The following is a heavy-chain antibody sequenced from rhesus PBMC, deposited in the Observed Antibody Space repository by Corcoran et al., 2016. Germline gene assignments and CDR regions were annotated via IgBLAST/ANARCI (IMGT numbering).Heavy chain of an antibody. CDR3: ARETPGIAAAGTSFDY. CDR2: IYGNSAST. Sequence: QVQLQESGPGLVKPSETLSLTCAVSGGSISGGYYWGWIRQHPGKGLEWIGNIYGNSASTYYNPSLKSRVTISKDKSKNQFSLKLSSVTAADTAVYYCARETPGIAAAGTSFDYWGQGVLVTVSS. J-gene: IGHJ4*01. CDR1: GGSISGGYY. V-gene: IGHV4S7*01. D-gene: IGHD6-25*01.